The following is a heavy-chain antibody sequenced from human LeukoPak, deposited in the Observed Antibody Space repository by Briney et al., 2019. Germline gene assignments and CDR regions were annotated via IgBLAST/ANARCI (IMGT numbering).Heavy chain of an antibody. J-gene: IGHJ4*02. Sequence: ASVKVSCKASGYTFTSYAMNWVRQAPGQGLEWMGWISAYNGNTNYAQKLQGRVTMTTDTSTSTAYMELRSLRSDDTAVYYCARDRRGQVDYWGQGTLVTVSS. CDR2: ISAYNGNT. V-gene: IGHV1-18*01. CDR1: GYTFTSYA. CDR3: ARDRRGQVDY.